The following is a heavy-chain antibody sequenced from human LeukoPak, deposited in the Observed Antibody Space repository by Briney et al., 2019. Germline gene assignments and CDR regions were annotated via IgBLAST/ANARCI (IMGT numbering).Heavy chain of an antibody. J-gene: IGHJ4*02. V-gene: IGHV1-2*02. CDR1: GYTFTGYY. CDR3: AVIWGGYPGFDY. D-gene: IGHD3-3*01. Sequence: ASVTVSCKASGYTFTGYYMHWVRQAPGQGLEWMGWINPNSGGTNYAQKFQGRVTMTRDTSISTAYMELSRLRSDDTAVYYCAVIWGGYPGFDYWGQGTLVTVSS. CDR2: INPNSGGT.